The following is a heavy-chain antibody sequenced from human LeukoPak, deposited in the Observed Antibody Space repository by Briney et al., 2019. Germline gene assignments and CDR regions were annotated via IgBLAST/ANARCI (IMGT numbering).Heavy chain of an antibody. D-gene: IGHD6-19*01. V-gene: IGHV3-23*01. Sequence: PGGSLRLSCAASGFTFSNYVMSWVRQAPGKGLEWVSGIGGSGGSTNYADSVKGRFTISRDNSKNMLFLQINSLRGEDTAVYYCIAGGWSTDAFEMWGQGTTVTVSS. CDR1: GFTFSNYV. CDR3: IAGGWSTDAFEM. J-gene: IGHJ3*02. CDR2: IGGSGGST.